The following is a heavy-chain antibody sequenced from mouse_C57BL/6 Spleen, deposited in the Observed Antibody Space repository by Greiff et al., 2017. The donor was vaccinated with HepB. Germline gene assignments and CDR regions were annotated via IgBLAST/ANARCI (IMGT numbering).Heavy chain of an antibody. V-gene: IGHV14-3*01. CDR2: IAPANGNT. CDR3: ASSYYGSSPYAMGY. D-gene: IGHD1-1*01. J-gene: IGHJ4*01. Sequence: EVQLQQSVAELVRPGASVKLSCTASGFNIKNTYMHWVKQRPEQGLEWIGRIAPANGNTKYAPKFQGHATITADTSSHTAYLQRSSLTSEDTAIYYCASSYYGSSPYAMGYWGQGTSVTVSS. CDR1: GFNIKNTY.